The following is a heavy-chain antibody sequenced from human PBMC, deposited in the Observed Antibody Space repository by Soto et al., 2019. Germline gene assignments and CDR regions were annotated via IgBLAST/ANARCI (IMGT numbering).Heavy chain of an antibody. CDR2: ISYDGSNK. CDR1: GFTFISYG. D-gene: IGHD1-26*01. Sequence: GWSLRLSCASSGFTFISYGMHWVRQAPGKGLEWVAVISYDGSNKYYADSVKGRFTISRDNSKNTLYLQMNSLRAEDTAVYYCAKDLGSGSYGSLFYWGQGTLVTVSS. J-gene: IGHJ4*02. CDR3: AKDLGSGSYGSLFY. V-gene: IGHV3-30*18.